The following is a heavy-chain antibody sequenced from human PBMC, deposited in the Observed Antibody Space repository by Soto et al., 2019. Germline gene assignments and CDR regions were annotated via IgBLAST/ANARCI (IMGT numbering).Heavy chain of an antibody. CDR3: ATASGSYQRYYFDH. Sequence: GASVKVSCKVSGYTLTELSMHWVRQAPGKGLEWMGGFDPEDGETIYAQKFQGRVTMTEDTSTDTAYMELSSLRSEDTAVYYCATASGSYQRYYFDHWGQGTLVTVSS. V-gene: IGHV1-24*01. J-gene: IGHJ4*02. CDR1: GYTLTELS. D-gene: IGHD1-26*01. CDR2: FDPEDGET.